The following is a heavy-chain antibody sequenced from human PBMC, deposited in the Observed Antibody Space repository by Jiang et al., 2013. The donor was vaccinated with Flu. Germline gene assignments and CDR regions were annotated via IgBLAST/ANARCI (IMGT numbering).Heavy chain of an antibody. Sequence: GLVKPSETLSLTCAVSGRLHQQYYLLLGLDPPAPREGTGVDWEYLLQWSTYYNLSLKSRVTISVDTSKIQFSLKLSSVTAADTAVYYCARHPSTLLTYWHFDLWGRGTLVTVSS. J-gene: IGHJ2*01. CDR2: LLQWST. CDR3: ARHPSTLLTYWHFDL. CDR1: GRLHQQYYLL. V-gene: IGHV4-39*01. D-gene: IGHD2-21*01.